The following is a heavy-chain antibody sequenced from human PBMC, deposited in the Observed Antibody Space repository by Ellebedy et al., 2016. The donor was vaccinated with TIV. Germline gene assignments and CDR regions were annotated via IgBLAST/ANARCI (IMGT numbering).Heavy chain of an antibody. CDR3: AKGTLPIVVVVAATTDY. CDR2: ISYDGSNK. V-gene: IGHV3-30*18. Sequence: GGSLRLSXAASGFTFSSYGMHWVRQAPGKGLEWVAVISYDGSNKYYADSVKGRFTISRDNSKNTLYLQMNSLRAEDTAVYYCAKGTLPIVVVVAATTDYWGQGTLVTVSS. CDR1: GFTFSSYG. D-gene: IGHD2-15*01. J-gene: IGHJ4*02.